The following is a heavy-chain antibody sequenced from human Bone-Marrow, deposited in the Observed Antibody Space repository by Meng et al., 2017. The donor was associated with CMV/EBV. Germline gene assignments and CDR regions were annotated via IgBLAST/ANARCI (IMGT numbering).Heavy chain of an antibody. Sequence: GESLKISCAASGFTFSSYSMNWVRQAPGKGLEWVSYISSSSSTIYYAESVKGRFTISRDNSKNTLYLQMNSLRAEDTAIYYCAKSIAVAGAYIDKWGQGKWVTGSS. CDR3: AKSIAVAGAYIDK. CDR1: GFTFSSYS. V-gene: IGHV3-48*01. J-gene: IGHJ4*02. CDR2: ISSSSSTI. D-gene: IGHD6-19*01.